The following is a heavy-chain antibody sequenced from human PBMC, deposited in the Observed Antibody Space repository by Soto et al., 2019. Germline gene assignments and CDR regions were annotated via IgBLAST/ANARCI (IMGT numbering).Heavy chain of an antibody. Sequence: AMSRSGDSTYYADSVKGRLTISRDNSKNTLYLQMNSLRAEDMSLYYCARAGYSYGGPTFDYWGQGTPVTLAS. V-gene: IGHV3-23*01. CDR2: MSRSGDST. J-gene: IGHJ4*02. CDR3: ARAGYSYGGPTFDY. D-gene: IGHD5-12*01.